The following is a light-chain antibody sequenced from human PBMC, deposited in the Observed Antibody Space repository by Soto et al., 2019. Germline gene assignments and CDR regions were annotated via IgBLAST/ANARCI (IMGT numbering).Light chain of an antibody. CDR3: TSYTSTSTPYV. CDR1: SSDVGRYTY. CDR2: DVY. V-gene: IGLV2-14*01. Sequence: QSALIQPASVSGSPGQSITISCAGTSSDVGRYTYVSWYQQHPGKAPKLIIYDVYNRPSGVSTRFSGSKSGNTASLTISGLQAEDEADYYCTSYTSTSTPYVFGGGTKLTVL. J-gene: IGLJ1*01.